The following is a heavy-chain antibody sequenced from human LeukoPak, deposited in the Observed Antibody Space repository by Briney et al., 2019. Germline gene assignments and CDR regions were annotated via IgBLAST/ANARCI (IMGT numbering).Heavy chain of an antibody. V-gene: IGHV3-21*01. D-gene: IGHD1-1*01. Sequence: GGSLRLSCAASGFTFSSYWMSWVRQAPGKGLEWVSSISSSSSYIYYADSVKGRFTISRDNAKNSLYLQMNSLRAEDTAVYYCARAQTGTPPGYWGQGTLVTVSS. CDR2: ISSSSSYI. J-gene: IGHJ4*02. CDR3: ARAQTGTPPGY. CDR1: GFTFSSYW.